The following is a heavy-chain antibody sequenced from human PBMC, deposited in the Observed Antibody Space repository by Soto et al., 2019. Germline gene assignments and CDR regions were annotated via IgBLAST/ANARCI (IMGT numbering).Heavy chain of an antibody. CDR2: IKSKTDGGTT. Sequence: PGGSLRLSCAASGFTFSNAWMNWVRQAPGKGLEWVGRIKSKTDGGTTDYAAPVKGRFTISRDDSKNTLYLQMNSLKTEDTAVYYCTTGPLTFGYCSSTSCYDYYGMDVWGQGTTVTVSS. CDR3: TTGPLTFGYCSSTSCYDYYGMDV. J-gene: IGHJ6*02. CDR1: GFTFSNAW. D-gene: IGHD2-2*01. V-gene: IGHV3-15*07.